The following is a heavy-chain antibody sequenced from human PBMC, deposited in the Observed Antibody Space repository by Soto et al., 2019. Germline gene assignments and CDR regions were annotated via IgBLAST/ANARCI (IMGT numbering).Heavy chain of an antibody. CDR3: ARDHLILPAHDFFYGSDV. CDR1: GFTFSMYS. CDR2: IPQDGVDG. D-gene: IGHD2-21*02. V-gene: IGHV3-7*03. J-gene: IGHJ6*04. Sequence: DVKLVESGGGLVQPGDSLRLSCEVSGFTFSMYSMSWVRQSPGKGLEWVAKIPQDGVDGHYPDSVKGRFTISRDNGNNSLNLQLSNLRAEDTAVYYCARDHLILPAHDFFYGSDVWGGGATVTVSS.